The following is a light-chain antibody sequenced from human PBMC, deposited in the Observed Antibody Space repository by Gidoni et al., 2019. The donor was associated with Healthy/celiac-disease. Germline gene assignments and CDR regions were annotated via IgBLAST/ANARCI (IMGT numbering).Light chain of an antibody. CDR1: SSNIGSNT. CDR3: AAWDDSLNGYYV. CDR2: SNN. J-gene: IGLJ1*01. V-gene: IGLV1-44*01. Sequence: SVLTLPPSPLWAPRERVTISCSGSSSNIGSNTVNWYQQLPGTAPKLLIYSNNQRPSGVPDRFSGSKSGTSASLAISGLQSEDEADYYCAAWDDSLNGYYVFGTGTKVTVL.